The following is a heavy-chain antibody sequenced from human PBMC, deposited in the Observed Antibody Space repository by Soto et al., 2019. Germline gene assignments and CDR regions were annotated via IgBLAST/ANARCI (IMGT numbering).Heavy chain of an antibody. CDR1: GFTSGSGFTFGDYA. Sequence: GGSLRLSCIASGFTSGSGFTFGDYAMSWFRQAPGKGLEWVGFIRSKAYGGTTEYAASVKGRFIISRDDSKSIDYLQMNSLKTEDTAVYYSTPDLCDGESTNMYDPWGQGTLVTV. V-gene: IGHV3-49*03. CDR3: TPDLCDGESTNMYDP. J-gene: IGHJ5*02. D-gene: IGHD3-10*01. CDR2: IRSKAYGGTT.